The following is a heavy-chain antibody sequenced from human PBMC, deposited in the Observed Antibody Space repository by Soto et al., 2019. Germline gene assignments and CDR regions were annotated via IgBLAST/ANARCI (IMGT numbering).Heavy chain of an antibody. J-gene: IGHJ6*02. CDR3: ARAGAGYYYDSSGYYEREYYYYGMDV. CDR1: GFTFDDYA. CDR2: ISWNSSNK. V-gene: IGHV3-9*01. D-gene: IGHD3-22*01. Sequence: PGGSLRLSCAASGFTFDDYAMHWVRQAPGKGLEWVSGISWNSSNKCYADSVKGRFTISRDNSKNTLYLQMNSLRAEDTAVYYCARAGAGYYYDSSGYYEREYYYYGMDVWGQGTTVTVSS.